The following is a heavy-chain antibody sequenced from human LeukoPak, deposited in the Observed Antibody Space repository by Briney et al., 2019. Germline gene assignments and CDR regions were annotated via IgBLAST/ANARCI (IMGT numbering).Heavy chain of an antibody. CDR1: GGSVSSSNYY. V-gene: IGHV4-39*01. Sequence: PSETLSLTCTVSGGSVSSSNYYWGWIRQRPGKGLEWIGNIYYSGTTFYNPSLKSRVTISIDTSKNQFSLKLSSVTAADTAVYYCARGSAYYYGSGSYQDYWGQGTLVTVSS. J-gene: IGHJ4*02. CDR3: ARGSAYYYGSGSYQDY. CDR2: IYYSGTT. D-gene: IGHD3-10*01.